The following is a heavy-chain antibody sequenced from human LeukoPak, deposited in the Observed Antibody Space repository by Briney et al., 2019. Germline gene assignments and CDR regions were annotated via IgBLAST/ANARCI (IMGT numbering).Heavy chain of an antibody. V-gene: IGHV1-69*13. CDR2: IIPIFGTA. D-gene: IGHD2-15*01. J-gene: IGHJ6*02. CDR3: ATPLLVVVPPGYGMDV. Sequence: SVKVSCKASGGTFSSYAISWVRQAPGQGLEWMGGIIPIFGTANYAQKFQGRVTITADESTSTAYMELSSLRSEDTAVYYCATPLLVVVPPGYGMDVWGQGTTVTVSS. CDR1: GGTFSSYA.